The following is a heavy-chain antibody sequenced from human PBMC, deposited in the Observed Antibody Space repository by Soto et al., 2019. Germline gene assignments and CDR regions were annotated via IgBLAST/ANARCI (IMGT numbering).Heavy chain of an antibody. J-gene: IGHJ4*02. Sequence: EVQLLESGGGLVQPGGSLRLSCAASGFTFSTYAMSWVRQAPGKGLQWVSVITGSGRTTYYADSVKGRFTISRDNSKKTLYLQMNSLRADDTAVYYCAKEVKWCGGDCYSLSDYWGQGTLVTVSS. V-gene: IGHV3-23*01. CDR3: AKEVKWCGGDCYSLSDY. CDR2: ITGSGRTT. D-gene: IGHD2-21*02. CDR1: GFTFSTYA.